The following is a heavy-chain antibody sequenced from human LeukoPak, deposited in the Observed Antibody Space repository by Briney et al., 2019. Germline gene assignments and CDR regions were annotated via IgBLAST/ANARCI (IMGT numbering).Heavy chain of an antibody. CDR3: ARGPFRGFDY. V-gene: IGHV1-46*01. J-gene: IGHJ4*02. Sequence: AASVKVSCKASGYIFRDFFIHWVRQAPGQGLEWMGIINPSGGSTSYAQKFQGRVTITRNTSISTAYMELSSLRSEDTAVYYCARGPFRGFDYWGQGTLVTVSS. CDR1: GYIFRDFF. D-gene: IGHD3-16*01. CDR2: INPSGGST.